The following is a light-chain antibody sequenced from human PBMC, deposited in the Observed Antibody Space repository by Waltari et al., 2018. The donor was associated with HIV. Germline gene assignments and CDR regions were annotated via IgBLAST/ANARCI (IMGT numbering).Light chain of an antibody. J-gene: IGLJ3*02. CDR3: SSYGDSLKIL. Sequence: QAALTQPPPASGSLGQSFAISFPGPSRDNGAYDFFSWFQQHPHSAPKLLLYEVSRRPSTVSDRFSGSRSGNTAFLTVAGLQPDDEATYFCSSYGDSLKILFGGGTNVTIL. CDR2: EVS. CDR1: SRDNGAYDF. V-gene: IGLV2-8*01.